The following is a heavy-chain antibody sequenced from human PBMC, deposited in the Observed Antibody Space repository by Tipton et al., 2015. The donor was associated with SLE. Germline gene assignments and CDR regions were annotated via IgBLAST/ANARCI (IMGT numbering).Heavy chain of an antibody. J-gene: IGHJ4*02. CDR3: ARIRPGHGDPFDF. Sequence: TLSLTCTVSGDSLTTNYCNWIRQPAGKGLEWIGRLYGSGSPTHYNPSLESRVTMSVDKSQSQFSLKLTSVTAADTAVYFCARIRPGHGDPFDFWGQGTLVTVSS. V-gene: IGHV4-4*07. D-gene: IGHD3-3*01. CDR1: GDSLTTNY. CDR2: LYGSGSPT.